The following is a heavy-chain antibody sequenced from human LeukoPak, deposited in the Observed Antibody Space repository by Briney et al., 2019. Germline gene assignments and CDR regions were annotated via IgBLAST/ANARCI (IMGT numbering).Heavy chain of an antibody. CDR2: INPSGGST. J-gene: IGHJ3*02. CDR3: VRARWDESYAFDI. CDR1: GYTFTSYY. Sequence: ASVKVSCKASGYTFTSYYMHWVRQAPGHGLEWMGIINPSGGSTSYAQKFQGRVTMTRDTSTSTVYMELSSLRSEDTAVYYCVRARWDESYAFDIWGQGTMVTVSS. V-gene: IGHV1-46*01. D-gene: IGHD1-26*01.